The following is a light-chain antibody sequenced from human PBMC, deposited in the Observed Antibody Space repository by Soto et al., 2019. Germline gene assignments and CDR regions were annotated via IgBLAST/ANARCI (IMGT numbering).Light chain of an antibody. Sequence: EIVLTQSPGTLSLSPGERTTLSCRASQSVRSSYLAWYQQKPGQAPRLLIYGASSTAPGVPDRFSGSGSATDFTLTISRLEPEDVAVYYCQEYGSSRTFGKGTKVEIK. CDR3: QEYGSSRT. J-gene: IGKJ1*01. V-gene: IGKV3-20*01. CDR1: QSVRSSY. CDR2: GAS.